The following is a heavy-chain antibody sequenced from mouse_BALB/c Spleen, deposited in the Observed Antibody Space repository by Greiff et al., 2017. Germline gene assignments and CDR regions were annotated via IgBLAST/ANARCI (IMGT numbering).Heavy chain of an antibody. V-gene: IGHV1-74*01. D-gene: IGHD2-4*01. CDR2: IDPSDSET. Sequence: VQLQQSGPQLVRPGASVKISCKASGYSFTSYWMHWVKQRPGQGLEWIGMIDPSDSETRLNQKFKDKATLTVDKSSSTAYMQLSSPTSEDSAVYYCAAYDYPLAYWGQGTLVTVSA. CDR3: AAYDYPLAY. J-gene: IGHJ3*01. CDR1: GYSFTSYW.